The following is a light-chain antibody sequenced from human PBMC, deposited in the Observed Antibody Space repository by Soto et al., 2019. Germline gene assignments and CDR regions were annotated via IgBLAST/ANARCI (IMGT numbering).Light chain of an antibody. CDR1: QSVSSGY. CDR3: HQYGSSPQT. CDR2: GAS. J-gene: IGKJ1*01. Sequence: EIVLTQSPGTLSLSPLEIASLSFMASQSVSSGYLAWYQQKAGQAPRLLIFGASSRATGIPDRFSGRGSGTAFTLTISGLEPDDFAVYYCHQYGSSPQTFGQGTKVDIK. V-gene: IGKV3-20*01.